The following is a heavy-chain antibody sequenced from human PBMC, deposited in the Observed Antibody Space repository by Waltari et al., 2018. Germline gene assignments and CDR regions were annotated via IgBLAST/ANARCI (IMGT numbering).Heavy chain of an antibody. Sequence: QVQLQESGPGLVKPSQTPSLPCTVSGGPINRAAYYWSWIRHHPGKGLEYIGYIYHSGSTYYKSSLRSRLSMSIDTSQNQFSLRLTSMTPADTAVYYCVRDRGYGGKSGLFDSWGQGIQVTVSP. D-gene: IGHD2-15*01. CDR1: GGPINRAAYY. CDR2: IYHSGST. J-gene: IGHJ4*02. CDR3: VRDRGYGGKSGLFDS. V-gene: IGHV4-31*03.